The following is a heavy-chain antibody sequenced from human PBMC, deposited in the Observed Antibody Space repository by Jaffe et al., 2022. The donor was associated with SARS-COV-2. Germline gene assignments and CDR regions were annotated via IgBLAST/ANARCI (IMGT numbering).Heavy chain of an antibody. V-gene: IGHV3-33*01. D-gene: IGHD2-15*01. CDR2: IWYDGSNK. CDR3: ARGVSYCSGGSCYSGAFDY. Sequence: QVQLVESGGGVVQPGRSLRLSCAASGFTFSSYGMHWVRQAPGKGLEWVAVIWYDGSNKYYADSVKGRFTISRDNSKNTLYLQMNSLRAEDTAVYYCARGVSYCSGGSCYSGAFDYWGQGTLVTVSS. J-gene: IGHJ4*02. CDR1: GFTFSSYG.